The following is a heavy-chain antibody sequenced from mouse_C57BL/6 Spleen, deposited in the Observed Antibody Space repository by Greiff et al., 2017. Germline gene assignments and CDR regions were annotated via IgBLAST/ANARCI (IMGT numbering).Heavy chain of an antibody. CDR1: GYTFTDYN. J-gene: IGHJ4*01. Sequence: VQLQQSGPELVKPGASVKIPCKASGYTFTDYNMDWVKQSHGKSLEWIGDINPNNGGTIYNQKFKGKATLTVDKSSSTAYMELRSLTSEDTAVYYCARVDYGRSPGAMDYWGQGTSVTVSS. V-gene: IGHV1-18*01. CDR3: ARVDYGRSPGAMDY. D-gene: IGHD1-1*01. CDR2: INPNNGGT.